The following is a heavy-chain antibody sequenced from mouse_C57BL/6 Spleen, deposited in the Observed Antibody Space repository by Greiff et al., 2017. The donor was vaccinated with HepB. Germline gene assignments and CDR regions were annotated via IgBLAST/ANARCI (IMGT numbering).Heavy chain of an antibody. CDR1: GYTFTSYW. Sequence: VQLQQPGAELVKPGASVKLSCKASGYTFTSYWMHWVKQRPGRGLEWIGRIDPNSGGTKYNEKFKSKATLTVDKPSSAAYMQLSILTSEDSAVYYCARFRSSYVESTWYFDYWGQGTTLTVSS. CDR3: ARFRSSYVESTWYFDY. J-gene: IGHJ2*01. V-gene: IGHV1-72*01. D-gene: IGHD1-1*01. CDR2: IDPNSGGT.